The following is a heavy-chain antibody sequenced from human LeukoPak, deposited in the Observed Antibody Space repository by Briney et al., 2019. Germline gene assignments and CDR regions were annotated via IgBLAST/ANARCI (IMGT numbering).Heavy chain of an antibody. CDR2: IYSGGST. D-gene: IGHD2-21*01. V-gene: IGHV3-66*01. J-gene: IGHJ4*02. Sequence: GGSLRLSCTGSGFTVSSNYMSWVRQAPGKGLEWVSVIYSGGSTYYADSVKGRFTISRDSSKNTLYLQMNSLRAEDTAVYYCAKGGKGFPLGLRFDSWGQGTLVSVSS. CDR3: AKGGKGFPLGLRFDS. CDR1: GFTVSSNY.